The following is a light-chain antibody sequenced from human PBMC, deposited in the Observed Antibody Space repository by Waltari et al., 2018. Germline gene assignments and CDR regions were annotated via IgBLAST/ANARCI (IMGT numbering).Light chain of an antibody. J-gene: IGKJ1*01. CDR2: DAS. CDR1: PGISSR. V-gene: IGKV1-12*01. CDR3: QQVNSFPRT. Sequence: DIHMTPSPSSVSASGGDRVTLTCRASPGISSRLAWYQQKPGKAPKLLIDDASSLHSGVPSRFSGSGSGTDFTLTIRSLQPEDFATYYCQQVNSFPRTFGQGTKVEVK.